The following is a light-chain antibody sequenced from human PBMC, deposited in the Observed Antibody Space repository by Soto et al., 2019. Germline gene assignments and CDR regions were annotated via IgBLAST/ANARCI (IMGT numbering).Light chain of an antibody. V-gene: IGKV1-27*01. CDR2: AAS. CDR1: QDISNY. Sequence: DIQMTQSPSSLSASVGDRVIITCRESQDISNYLAWYQLKPGKVPNLLIYAASTLQPGVSSRFSGSGSGTDFTLTISSLQPEDVATYYCQKYNSASFTFGPGTKVDIK. J-gene: IGKJ3*01. CDR3: QKYNSASFT.